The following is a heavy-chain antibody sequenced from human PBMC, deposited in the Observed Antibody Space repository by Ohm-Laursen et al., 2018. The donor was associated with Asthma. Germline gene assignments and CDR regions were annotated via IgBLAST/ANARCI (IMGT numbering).Heavy chain of an antibody. CDR2: ISYVGSTK. V-gene: IGHV3-30*18. CDR3: AKDWGVPHYAFDI. D-gene: IGHD3/OR15-3a*01. Sequence: SLRLSCSASGFSFSNFGMFWVRQAPGKGLEWVAFISYVGSTKYYADSVQGRFTISRDNSKDTLYLQMNSLRADDTAVYYCAKDWGVPHYAFDIWGQGTLVTVSS. J-gene: IGHJ4*02. CDR1: GFSFSNFG.